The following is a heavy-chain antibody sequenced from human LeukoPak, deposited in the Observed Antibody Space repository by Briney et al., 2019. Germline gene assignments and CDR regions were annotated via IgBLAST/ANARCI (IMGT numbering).Heavy chain of an antibody. Sequence: GGSLRLSCAASRFTFDDYAMHWARQAPGKGLEWVSGISWNSGSIGYADSVKGRFTISRDNAKNSLYLQMNSLRAEDTALYYCAKDIGGFYGSGSYYNVHAFDIWGQGTMVTVSS. CDR3: AKDIGGFYGSGSYYNVHAFDI. CDR2: ISWNSGSI. CDR1: RFTFDDYA. J-gene: IGHJ3*02. D-gene: IGHD3-10*01. V-gene: IGHV3-9*01.